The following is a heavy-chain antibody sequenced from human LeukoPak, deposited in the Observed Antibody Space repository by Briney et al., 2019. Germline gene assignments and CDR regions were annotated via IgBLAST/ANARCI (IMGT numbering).Heavy chain of an antibody. CDR1: GFTVSSNY. V-gene: IGHV3-53*01. D-gene: IGHD6-19*01. CDR3: AKDPQWLVLGYYYGMDV. J-gene: IGHJ6*02. Sequence: PGGSLRLSCAASGFTVSSNYMSWVRQAPGKGLEWVSVIYSGGSTYYADSVKGRFTISRDNSKNTLYLQMNSLRAEDTAVYYCAKDPQWLVLGYYYGMDVWGQGTTVTVSS. CDR2: IYSGGST.